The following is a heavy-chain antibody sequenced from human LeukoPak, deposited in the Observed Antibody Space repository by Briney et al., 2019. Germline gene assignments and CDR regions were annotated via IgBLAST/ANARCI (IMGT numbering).Heavy chain of an antibody. Sequence: PGGSLRLSCAASGFTFSGSAMPWVRQASGKGLEWVGRIKSKANSYATAYAASVKDRFTISRDDSENTAFLQMNSLKTEDTAVYYCTRRGDGDYGDYWGQGTLVTVSS. D-gene: IGHD4-17*01. CDR2: IKSKANSYAT. CDR1: GFTFSGSA. J-gene: IGHJ4*02. CDR3: TRRGDGDYGDY. V-gene: IGHV3-73*01.